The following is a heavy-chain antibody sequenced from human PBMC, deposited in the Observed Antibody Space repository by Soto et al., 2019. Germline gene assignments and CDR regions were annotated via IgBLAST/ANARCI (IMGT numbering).Heavy chain of an antibody. J-gene: IGHJ5*02. CDR1: GGSISSSNW. D-gene: IGHD3-10*01. Sequence: SETLSLTCAVSGGSISSSNWWSWVRQPPGKGLEWIGEIYHSGSTNYNPSLKSRVTLSVDKSKNQFSLKLSSVTAADTAVYYCAVGSGSYYPWFDPWGQGTLVTVS. CDR2: IYHSGST. V-gene: IGHV4-4*02. CDR3: AVGSGSYYPWFDP.